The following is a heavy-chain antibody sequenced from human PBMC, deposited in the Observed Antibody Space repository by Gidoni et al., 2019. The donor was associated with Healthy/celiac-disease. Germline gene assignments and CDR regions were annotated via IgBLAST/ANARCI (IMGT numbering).Heavy chain of an antibody. CDR3: ATSQRGYYYDSSGQWVQPIFDY. CDR1: GYSFTSYW. J-gene: IGHJ4*02. V-gene: IGHV5-51*01. CDR2: IYPGDSDT. D-gene: IGHD3-22*01. Sequence: EVQLVQSGAEVKKPGESLKISCKGSGYSFTSYWIGWVRQMPGKGLEWIGIIYPGDSDTRYSPSFQGQVTISADKSISTAYLQWSSLKASDTAMYYCATSQRGYYYDSSGQWVQPIFDYWGQGTLVTVSS.